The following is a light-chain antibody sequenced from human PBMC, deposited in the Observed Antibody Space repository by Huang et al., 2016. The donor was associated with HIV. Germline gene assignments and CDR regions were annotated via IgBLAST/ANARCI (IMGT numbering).Light chain of an antibody. Sequence: DIHMTQSPSSLSASVGDRVTITCRASENIRRYLNWYQQKPGKPPKLLIHSASTFQSGVPSRFSGSGSGTDLTLTITSLQPEDFATYYCQGSLSIPHTFGQGTNLEIK. CDR2: SAS. CDR1: ENIRRY. CDR3: QGSLSIPHT. V-gene: IGKV1-39*01. J-gene: IGKJ2*01.